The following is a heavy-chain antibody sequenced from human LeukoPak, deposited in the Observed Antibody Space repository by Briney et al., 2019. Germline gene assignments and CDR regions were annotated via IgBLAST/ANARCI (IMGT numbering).Heavy chain of an antibody. J-gene: IGHJ4*02. CDR1: VGSIRRYY. Sequence: SETLSLTCSVPVGSIRRYYWSWLRQPPGKGPEWIGYIVHSGSTSSGNTPSTGYNPSFKSRISISIQTSKNQFSLRLTAVTAADTAVYYCARAGGQWAPLGYWGQGTLVTVSS. D-gene: IGHD1-26*01. CDR2: IVHSGST. CDR3: ARAGGQWAPLGY. V-gene: IGHV4-59*01.